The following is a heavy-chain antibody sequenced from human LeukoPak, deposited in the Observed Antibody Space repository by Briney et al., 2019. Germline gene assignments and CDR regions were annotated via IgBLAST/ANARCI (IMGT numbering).Heavy chain of an antibody. D-gene: IGHD1-26*01. Sequence: VASVKVSCKASGGTFSSYAISWVRQAPGQGLEWMGGIIPIFGTANYAQKFQGRVTITADESTSTAYMELSSLRSEDTAVYYCASHTYSGSYYDAFDIWGQGTMVTVSS. CDR1: GGTFSSYA. V-gene: IGHV1-69*13. CDR2: IIPIFGTA. CDR3: ASHTYSGSYYDAFDI. J-gene: IGHJ3*02.